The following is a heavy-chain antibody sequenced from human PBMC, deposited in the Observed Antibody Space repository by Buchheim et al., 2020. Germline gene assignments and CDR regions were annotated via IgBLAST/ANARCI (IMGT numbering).Heavy chain of an antibody. Sequence: EVQLVESGGGLVQPGGSLRLSCAASGFTFSNYNMNWVRQAPGKGLEWVSYISGSSTTIYYADSVKGRFTISRDNARNSLYLQMNTLRDEDTAVYYCSKDPSGSYYRWYFDLWGHGTL. CDR1: GFTFSNYN. CDR3: SKDPSGSYYRWYFDL. D-gene: IGHD1-26*01. J-gene: IGHJ2*01. CDR2: ISGSSTTI. V-gene: IGHV3-48*02.